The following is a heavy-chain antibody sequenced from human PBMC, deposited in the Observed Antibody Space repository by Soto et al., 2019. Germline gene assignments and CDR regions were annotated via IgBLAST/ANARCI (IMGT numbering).Heavy chain of an antibody. CDR2: IVASGGST. Sequence: EVQLLDSGGGSVQPGGSLRLSCAASGFTFSNYGMSWVRQAPGKGLEWVSSIVASGGSTYYADLVKGRFTISRDNSENNLYLQMNRLRAEDTAVYYCVKERLQRGFDYWGQGTLVTVSS. V-gene: IGHV3-23*01. D-gene: IGHD6-25*01. CDR1: GFTFSNYG. CDR3: VKERLQRGFDY. J-gene: IGHJ4*02.